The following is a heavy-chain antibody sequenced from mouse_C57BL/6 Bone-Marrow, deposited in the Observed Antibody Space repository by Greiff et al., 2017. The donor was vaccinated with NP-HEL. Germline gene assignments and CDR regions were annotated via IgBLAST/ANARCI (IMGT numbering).Heavy chain of an antibody. V-gene: IGHV1-81*01. CDR2: IYPRSGNT. Sequence: QVQLQQSGAELARPGASVKLSCKSSGYTFTSYGISWVKQRTGQGLEWIGEIYPRSGNTYYNEKFKGKATLTADKSSNTAYMELRSLTSEDSAVYFCATYLLLAMDYWGQGTSVTVSS. J-gene: IGHJ4*01. D-gene: IGHD5-1*01. CDR1: GYTFTSYG. CDR3: ATYLLLAMDY.